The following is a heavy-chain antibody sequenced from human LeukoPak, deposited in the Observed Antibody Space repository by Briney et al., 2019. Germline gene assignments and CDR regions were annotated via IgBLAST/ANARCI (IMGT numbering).Heavy chain of an antibody. CDR2: IKQDGSLK. CDR1: GFTLSNYW. CDR3: ARLYHDFWSGYFGSGGYYYGMDV. D-gene: IGHD3-3*01. J-gene: IGHJ6*02. V-gene: IGHV3-7*02. Sequence: PGESLRLSCAASGFTLSNYWMSWVRQAPGKGLEWVADIKQDGSLKYYVDSVKGRFTISRDNAKNSLYLQMNSLRAEDTAVYYCARLYHDFWSGYFGSGGYYYGMDVWGQGTTVTVSS.